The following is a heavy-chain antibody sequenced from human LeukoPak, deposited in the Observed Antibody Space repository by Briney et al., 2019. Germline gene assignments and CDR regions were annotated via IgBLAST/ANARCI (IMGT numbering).Heavy chain of an antibody. Sequence: ASVKVSCKASGYTFTGYYMHWVRQAPGQGLEWMGWISAYNGSTTYAQKLQGRVTMTTDTSTSTAYMELRSLRSDDTAVYYCARAPAPQPLRYCSGGSCYAAFDIWGQGTMVTVSS. D-gene: IGHD2-15*01. V-gene: IGHV1-18*04. CDR2: ISAYNGST. CDR1: GYTFTGYY. CDR3: ARAPAPQPLRYCSGGSCYAAFDI. J-gene: IGHJ3*02.